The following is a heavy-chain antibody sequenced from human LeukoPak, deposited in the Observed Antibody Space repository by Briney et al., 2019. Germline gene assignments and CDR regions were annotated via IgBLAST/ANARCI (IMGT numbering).Heavy chain of an antibody. V-gene: IGHV1-18*01. CDR3: ARLRLGELSTGFDY. J-gene: IGHJ4*02. Sequence: ASVKVSCKASGYTFTSYGVSWVRQAPGQGLEWMGWINPYNGNTNYAQKLQGRVTMTTDTSTSTAHMELRSLRSDDTAVYYCARLRLGELSTGFDYWGQGTLVTVSS. D-gene: IGHD3-16*02. CDR2: INPYNGNT. CDR1: GYTFTSYG.